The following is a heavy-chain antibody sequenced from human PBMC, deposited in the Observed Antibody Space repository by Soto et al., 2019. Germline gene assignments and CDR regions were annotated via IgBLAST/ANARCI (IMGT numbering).Heavy chain of an antibody. CDR1: GYTFTGYY. CDR2: INPNSGGT. Sequence: ASVKVSCKASGYTFTGYYMHWVRQAPGQGLEWMGWINPNSGGTNYAQKFQGWVTMTRDTSISTAYMELSRLRSDDTAVYYCARTIAVAAQFDPWGQETLVTVSS. J-gene: IGHJ5*02. CDR3: ARTIAVAAQFDP. V-gene: IGHV1-2*04. D-gene: IGHD6-19*01.